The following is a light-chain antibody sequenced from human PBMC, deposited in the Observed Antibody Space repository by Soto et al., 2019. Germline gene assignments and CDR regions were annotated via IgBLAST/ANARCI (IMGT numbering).Light chain of an antibody. V-gene: IGLV2-8*01. CDR3: SSYGGYYNYV. CDR2: EVN. CDR1: SSDVGGYNY. Sequence: QSVLTQPPSASGSPGQSVTISCTGTSSDVGGYNYVSWYQQYPGKAPKLMIYEVNKRPSGVPDRFSGSKSGNTASLTVSGLQAEDEADYYCSSYGGYYNYVCGTGTKVTVL. J-gene: IGLJ1*01.